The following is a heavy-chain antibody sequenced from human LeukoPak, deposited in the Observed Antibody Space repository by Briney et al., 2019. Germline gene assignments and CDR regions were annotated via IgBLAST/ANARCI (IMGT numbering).Heavy chain of an antibody. V-gene: IGHV4-39*07. CDR2: IYYSGSP. CDR1: GGSISSSSYY. J-gene: IGHJ4*02. Sequence: PSETLSLTCTVSGGSISSSSYYWGWIRQTPGKGLEWIGSIYYSGSPYYNPSLKSRVTISVDTSKNQFSLKLSSVTAADTAVYFCARWGSGTSPFDDWGQGTLVTVSS. D-gene: IGHD3-16*01. CDR3: ARWGSGTSPFDD.